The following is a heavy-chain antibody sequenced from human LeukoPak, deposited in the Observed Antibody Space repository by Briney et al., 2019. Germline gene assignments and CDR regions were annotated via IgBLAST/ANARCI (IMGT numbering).Heavy chain of an antibody. D-gene: IGHD6-13*01. Sequence: SQTLSLTCAISGDSVSSNSAAWNLIMQSPSRGLDWLGRTYDRSKLYNDYAGFVKSRITITPDTSKDQFSLPMTSVTPEDTAVSYCARAGAANERARFDYWGQGTLVTVSS. J-gene: IGHJ4*02. V-gene: IGHV6-1*01. CDR1: GDSVSSNSAA. CDR2: TYDRSKLYN. CDR3: ARAGAANERARFDY.